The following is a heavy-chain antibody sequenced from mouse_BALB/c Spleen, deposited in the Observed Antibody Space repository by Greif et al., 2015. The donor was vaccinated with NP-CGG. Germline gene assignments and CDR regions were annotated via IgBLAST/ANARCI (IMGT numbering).Heavy chain of an antibody. D-gene: IGHD4-1*01. CDR2: ISSGSSTI. J-gene: IGHJ4*01. CDR1: GFTFSSFG. CDR3: ARDWYAMDY. Sequence: EVQLQQSGGGLVQPGGSRKLSCAASGFTFSSFGMHWVRQAPEKGLEWVAYISSGSSTIYYADTVKGRFTISRDNPKNTLFLQMTSLRSEDTAMYYCARDWYAMDYWGQGTSVTVSS. V-gene: IGHV5-17*02.